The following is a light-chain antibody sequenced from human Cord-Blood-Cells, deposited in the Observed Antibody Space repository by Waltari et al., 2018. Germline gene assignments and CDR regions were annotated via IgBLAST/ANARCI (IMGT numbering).Light chain of an antibody. CDR2: GAS. V-gene: IGKV3-15*01. J-gene: IGKJ4*01. CDR1: QSISSN. CDR3: QQYNNWPPLT. Sequence: EIVMTPSPATLSVSPGERATLSCRASQSISSNLAWYQQKPGQAPRLLIYGASTRATCIPARFSGSGAGTEFTLTISSLQSEDFAVYYCQQYNNWPPLTFGGGTKVEIK.